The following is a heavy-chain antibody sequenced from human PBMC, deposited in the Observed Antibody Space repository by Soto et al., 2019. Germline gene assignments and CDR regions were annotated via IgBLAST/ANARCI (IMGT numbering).Heavy chain of an antibody. CDR3: AREYCSGGSCPTPLGYYGMDV. Sequence: PGGSLRLSCAASGFTFSSYSMNWVRQAPGKGLEWVSSINSSSSYIYYADSVKGRFTISRDNAKNSLYLQMNSLRAEDTAVYYCAREYCSGGSCPTPLGYYGMDVWGQETTVTVSS. V-gene: IGHV3-21*01. D-gene: IGHD2-15*01. CDR2: INSSSSYI. CDR1: GFTFSSYS. J-gene: IGHJ6*02.